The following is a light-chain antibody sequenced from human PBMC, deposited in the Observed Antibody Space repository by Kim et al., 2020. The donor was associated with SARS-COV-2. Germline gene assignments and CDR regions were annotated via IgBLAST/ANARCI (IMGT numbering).Light chain of an antibody. J-gene: IGKJ1*01. CDR2: GAS. CDR1: ENVNTR. CDR3: LQYKDWPRT. V-gene: IGKV3-15*01. Sequence: EIVMTQSPDILSVSPGERAILSCRASENVNTRLAWYQQKPGQAPRILVSGASTTAIGVPARFSGSGSGTEFTLTISSLQSEDFAFYYCLQYKDWPRTFGQGTKVEIK.